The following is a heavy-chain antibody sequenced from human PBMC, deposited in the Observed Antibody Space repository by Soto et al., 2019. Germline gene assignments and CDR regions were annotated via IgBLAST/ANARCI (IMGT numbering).Heavy chain of an antibody. Sequence: QITLKESGPTLVKPTQTLTLTCTFSGFSLSTSGVGVGWIRQPPGKALEWLALIYWDDDKRYSPSLKSRLTIXRDRSXXHVVLTTTNMDPVDTATYYGAHRHLTLIRGVLFDYWGQGTLVTVSS. D-gene: IGHD3-10*01. J-gene: IGHJ4*02. V-gene: IGHV2-5*02. CDR1: GFSLSTSGVG. CDR3: AHRHLTLIRGVLFDY. CDR2: IYWDDDK.